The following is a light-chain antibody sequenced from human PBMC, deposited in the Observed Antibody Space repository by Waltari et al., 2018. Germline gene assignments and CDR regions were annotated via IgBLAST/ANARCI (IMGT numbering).Light chain of an antibody. CDR3: QVWDANTDPGV. CDR2: YDS. CDR1: HIESKS. V-gene: IGLV3-21*04. Sequence: SYVLTQPPSVSVAPGKTASITCGGNHIESKSVHWSQQKPGQSPILVIAYDSDRPSGIPERFSGSNSGNTATLTISRVEAGDEADYYCQVWDANTDPGVFGTGTEVTVL. J-gene: IGLJ1*01.